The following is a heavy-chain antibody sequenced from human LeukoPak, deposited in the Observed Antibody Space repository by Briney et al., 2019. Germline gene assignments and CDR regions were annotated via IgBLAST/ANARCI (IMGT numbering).Heavy chain of an antibody. D-gene: IGHD6-19*01. J-gene: IGHJ4*02. CDR1: GFTFDNYF. CDR2: ISGDGGTT. Sequence: GGSLRLSCAASGFTFDNYFMHWVRQAPGKGLEWVSFISGDGGTTYYRDCVKGRFTISRDNSKNSLYLQLESLRADDTALYFCATSHGWSPDHWGQGTLVTVSS. V-gene: IGHV3-43*02. CDR3: ATSHGWSPDH.